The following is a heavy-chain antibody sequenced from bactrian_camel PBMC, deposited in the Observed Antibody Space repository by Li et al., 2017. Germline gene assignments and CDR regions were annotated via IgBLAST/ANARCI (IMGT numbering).Heavy chain of an antibody. Sequence: HVQLVESGGGSVQAGGSLRLSCRFATGYSAVTLCMGWFRQAPGREREGIASISKDDVPTYATSVQGRFRISKDTAKNTLDLQMDSLTPDDTAMYYCAAGHLIMRTAFAIPSFPDRGQGTQVTVS. CDR2: ISKDDVP. CDR1: GYSAVTLC. CDR3: AAGHLIMRTAFAIPSFPD. V-gene: IGHV3S53*01. D-gene: IGHD6*01. J-gene: IGHJ4*01.